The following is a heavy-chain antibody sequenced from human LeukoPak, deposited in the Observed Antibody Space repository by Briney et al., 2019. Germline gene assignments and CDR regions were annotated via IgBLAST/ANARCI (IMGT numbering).Heavy chain of an antibody. J-gene: IGHJ6*03. V-gene: IGHV4-30-2*01. D-gene: IGHD1-14*01. CDR2: IYHSGST. CDR3: ARDTTDSYYYYYMDV. CDR1: GDSISSRSLY. Sequence: SETLSLTCTVSGDSISSRSLYWSWIRQPPGKGLEWIGYIYHSGSTYYNPSLKSRVTISVDRSKNQFSLKLSSVTAADTAVYYCARDTTDSYYYYYMDVWGKGTTVTVSS.